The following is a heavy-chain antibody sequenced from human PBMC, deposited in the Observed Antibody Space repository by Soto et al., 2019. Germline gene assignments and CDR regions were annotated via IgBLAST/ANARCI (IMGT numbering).Heavy chain of an antibody. D-gene: IGHD6-6*01. V-gene: IGHV3-30*03. CDR3: ARVADKHSSSAGYAY. CDR1: GFTFSSYA. CDR2: ISYDGRYE. Sequence: GGSLRLSCAASGFTFSSYAMNWVRQAPGKGLEWVALISYDGRYEYYLDSVKGRFAISRDDSTKTLFMQMKSLGPDDTALYYCARVADKHSSSAGYAYWGQGT. J-gene: IGHJ4*02.